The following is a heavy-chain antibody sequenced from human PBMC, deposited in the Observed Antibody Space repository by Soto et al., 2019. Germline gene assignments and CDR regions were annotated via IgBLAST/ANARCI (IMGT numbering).Heavy chain of an antibody. V-gene: IGHV1-58*01. D-gene: IGHD6-13*01. J-gene: IGHJ6*02. Sequence: SVKVSCKASGFTFTSSAVQWVRQARGQRLEWIGWIVVGSGNTNYAQKFQERVTITRDMSTSTAYMELSSLRSEDTAVYYCAADPIAAAAPYYYYYYGMDGWGQGTTVTVSS. CDR3: AADPIAAAAPYYYYYYGMDG. CDR1: GFTFTSSA. CDR2: IVVGSGNT.